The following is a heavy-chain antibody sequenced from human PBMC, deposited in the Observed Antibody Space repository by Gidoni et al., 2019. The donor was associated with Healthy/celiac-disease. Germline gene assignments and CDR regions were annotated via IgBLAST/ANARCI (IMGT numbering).Heavy chain of an antibody. D-gene: IGHD3-9*01. V-gene: IGHV1-69*01. Sequence: QVQLVQSGAEVKKPGSSVKVSCKASGGTFSSYAISWVRQAPGQGLEWMGGIIPIFGTANYAQKFQGRVTITADESTSTAYMELSSLRSEDTAVYYCARKLKPSDLGDILTGPPGYWGQGTLVTVSS. CDR3: ARKLKPSDLGDILTGPPGY. CDR2: IIPIFGTA. J-gene: IGHJ4*02. CDR1: GGTFSSYA.